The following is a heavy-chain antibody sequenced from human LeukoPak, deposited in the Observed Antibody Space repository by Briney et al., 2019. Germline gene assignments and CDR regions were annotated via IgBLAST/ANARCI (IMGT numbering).Heavy chain of an antibody. CDR2: IRYDGSNK. CDR1: GFTFSSYG. D-gene: IGHD2-21*01. Sequence: GGSLRLSCAASGFTFSSYGMHWVRQAPGKGLEWVAFIRYDGSNKYYADSVKGRFTISRDNSKNTLYLQMNSQRAEDTAVYCCAPRVVVISAPFDYWGQGTLVTVSS. CDR3: APRVVVISAPFDY. V-gene: IGHV3-30*02. J-gene: IGHJ4*02.